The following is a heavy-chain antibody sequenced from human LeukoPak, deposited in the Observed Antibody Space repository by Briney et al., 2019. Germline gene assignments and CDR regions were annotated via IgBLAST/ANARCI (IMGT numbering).Heavy chain of an antibody. CDR1: GYTFTSYG. CDR2: ISAYNGNT. J-gene: IGHJ4*02. CDR3: ARVTAAAYVPYYFDY. V-gene: IGHV1-18*01. D-gene: IGHD6-13*01. Sequence: ASVKVSCKASGYTFTSYGISWVRQAPGQGLEWMGWISAYNGNTNYAQKLQGRVTMTTDTSTSTAYMEVRSLRSDDTAVYYCARVTAAAYVPYYFDYWGQGTLVTVS.